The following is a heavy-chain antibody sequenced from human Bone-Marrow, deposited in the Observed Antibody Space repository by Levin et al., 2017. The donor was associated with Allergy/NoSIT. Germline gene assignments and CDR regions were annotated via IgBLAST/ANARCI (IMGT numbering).Heavy chain of an antibody. CDR3: ARDHSSTWYYLDF. D-gene: IGHD6-13*01. CDR1: GFTFGHYA. CDR2: ISHDGRDT. Sequence: GGSLRLSCAASGFTFGHYAMYWVRQTPGKGLEWVALISHDGRDTFYADSVRGRFTISRDNSKNTLYLQMNSLRVDDMALYYCARDHSSTWYYLDFWGQGTLVTVSS. V-gene: IGHV3-30*04. J-gene: IGHJ4*02.